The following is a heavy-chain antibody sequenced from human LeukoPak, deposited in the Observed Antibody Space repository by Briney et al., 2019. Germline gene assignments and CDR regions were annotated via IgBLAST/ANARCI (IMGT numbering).Heavy chain of an antibody. CDR2: IYYSGST. J-gene: IGHJ4*02. CDR3: ARASSWGYFDY. D-gene: IGHD6-13*01. CDR1: GGSISSYY. V-gene: IGHV4-59*12. Sequence: SETLSLTCTISGGSISSYYWTRIRQPPGKGLEWIGYIYYSGSTSYNPSLKSRVTMSVDTSKNQFSLKLSSVTAADTAVYYCARASSWGYFDYWGQGTLVTVSS.